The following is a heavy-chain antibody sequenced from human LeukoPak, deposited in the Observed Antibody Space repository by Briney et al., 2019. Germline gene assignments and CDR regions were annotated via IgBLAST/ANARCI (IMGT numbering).Heavy chain of an antibody. CDR1: GGTXSSSA. J-gene: IGHJ6*02. Sequence: GSSVKVSCKTSGGTXSSSAITWVRQAPGQGLEWMGRIIPVLNITTYAQKFQGRVTITADTSTSTAYMELSSLRSEETAVYYCARDQGLTAPPPYGLDVWGQGTTVTVSS. CDR3: ARDQGLTAPPPYGLDV. V-gene: IGHV1-69*04. D-gene: IGHD5-18*01. CDR2: IIPVLNIT.